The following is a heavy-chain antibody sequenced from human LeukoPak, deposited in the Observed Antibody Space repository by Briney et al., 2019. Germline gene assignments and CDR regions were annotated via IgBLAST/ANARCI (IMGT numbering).Heavy chain of an antibody. CDR3: ARPIAAAGNYYMDV. J-gene: IGHJ6*03. D-gene: IGHD6-13*01. Sequence: GGSLRLSCAASGFTFSSYWMSWVRQAPGKGLEWVANIKQDGSEKYYVDSVKGRFTISRDNAKNSLYLQMNSLRAEDTAVYYCARPIAAAGNYYMDVWGKGTTVTISS. CDR1: GFTFSSYW. CDR2: IKQDGSEK. V-gene: IGHV3-7*01.